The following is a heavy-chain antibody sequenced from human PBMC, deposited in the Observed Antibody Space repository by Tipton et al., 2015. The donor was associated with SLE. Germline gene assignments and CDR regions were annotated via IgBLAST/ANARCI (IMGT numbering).Heavy chain of an antibody. CDR3: VAFWSGYPNWFDP. CDR1: GFTFSSYG. Sequence: GSLRLSCAASGFTFSSYGMHWVRQAPGKGLEWVAFIRYDGSNKYYADSVKGRFTISRDNSKNTLYLQMNSLRAEDTAVYYCVAFWSGYPNWFDPWGQGTLVTVSS. CDR2: IRYDGSNK. D-gene: IGHD3-3*01. J-gene: IGHJ5*02. V-gene: IGHV3-30*02.